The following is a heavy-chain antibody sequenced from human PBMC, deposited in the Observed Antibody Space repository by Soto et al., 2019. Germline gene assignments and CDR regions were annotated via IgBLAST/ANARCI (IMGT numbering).Heavy chain of an antibody. V-gene: IGHV1-69*02. CDR2: IIPILGIA. J-gene: IGHJ5*02. CDR3: ASELSAEYYDILTGYQASGLNWFDP. D-gene: IGHD3-9*01. Sequence: SVKLSCKASGGTFSSYTISWVRQAPGRGLEWMGRIIPILGIANYAQKFQGRVTITADKSTSTAYMELSSLRSEDTAVYYCASELSAEYYDILTGYQASGLNWFDPWGQATLVTVSS. CDR1: GGTFSSYT.